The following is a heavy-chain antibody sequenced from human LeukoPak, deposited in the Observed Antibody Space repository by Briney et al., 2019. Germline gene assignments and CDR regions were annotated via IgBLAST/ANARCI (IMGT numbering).Heavy chain of an antibody. D-gene: IGHD5-24*01. V-gene: IGHV4-30-4*08. CDR2: IYYSGST. CDR3: ARDRDGYNFIDY. CDR1: GDSISSGNYY. J-gene: IGHJ4*02. Sequence: PSETLSLTCNVSGDSISSGNYYWSWIRQPLGKGLEWIGYIYYSGSTYYNPSLKSRITISEDTSKNQFSLKLSSVTAADTAVYYCARDRDGYNFIDYWGQGTLVTVSS.